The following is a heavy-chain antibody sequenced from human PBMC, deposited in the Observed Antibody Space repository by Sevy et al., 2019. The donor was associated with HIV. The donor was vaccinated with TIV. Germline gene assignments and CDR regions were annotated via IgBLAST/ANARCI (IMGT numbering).Heavy chain of an antibody. J-gene: IGHJ3*02. CDR3: ANAYYYDSSGYYKDAFDI. CDR2: ISGSGGST. V-gene: IGHV3-23*01. D-gene: IGHD3-22*01. Sequence: GSLRLSCAASGFTFSSYAMSWVRQAPGKGLEWVSAISGSGGSTYYADSVKGRFTISRDNSKNTLYLQMNSLRAEDTAVYYCANAYYYDSSGYYKDAFDIWGQGTMVTVSS. CDR1: GFTFSSYA.